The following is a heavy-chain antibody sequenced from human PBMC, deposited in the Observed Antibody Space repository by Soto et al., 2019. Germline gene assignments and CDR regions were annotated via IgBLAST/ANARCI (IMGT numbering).Heavy chain of an antibody. Sequence: PGWALTLSCAASGFIFSSNWMHSVRQAPGKGLVWVSHIGPDGSNMRDADSVQGRFTISRDNARNTLYLQMNSLRDEDTAVYYYVRDNNWSYDYLGQGILVTVSS. CDR1: GFIFSSNW. D-gene: IGHD1-1*01. CDR3: VRDNNWSYDY. J-gene: IGHJ4*02. V-gene: IGHV3-74*01. CDR2: IGPDGSNM.